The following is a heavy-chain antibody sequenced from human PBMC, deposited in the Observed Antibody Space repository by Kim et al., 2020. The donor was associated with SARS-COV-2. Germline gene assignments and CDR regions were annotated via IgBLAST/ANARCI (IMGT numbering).Heavy chain of an antibody. D-gene: IGHD3-22*01. CDR3: AKGYDSGYYYDSSGYYSIGYYFDY. V-gene: IGHV3-23*01. CDR2: ISGSGGST. Sequence: GGSLRLSCAASVFTFSSYAMSWVRQAPGKGLEWVSAISGSGGSTYYADSVKGRFTISRDNSKNTLYLQMNSLRAEDTAVYYCAKGYDSGYYYDSSGYYSIGYYFDYWGQGTLVTVSS. CDR1: VFTFSSYA. J-gene: IGHJ4*02.